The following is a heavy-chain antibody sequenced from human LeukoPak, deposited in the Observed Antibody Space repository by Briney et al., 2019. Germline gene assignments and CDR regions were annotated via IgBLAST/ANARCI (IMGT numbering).Heavy chain of an antibody. Sequence: ASVKVSCKASGYTFASYDIIWVRQASGQGLEWMGWITVYNGNTKYAQKLQGRVTMTTDTSTNTAYMELRSLRSDDTAVYYCARGAGSGSYGSLVYFDYWGQGTLVTVSS. V-gene: IGHV1-18*01. CDR3: ARGAGSGSYGSLVYFDY. CDR1: GYTFASYD. D-gene: IGHD1-26*01. J-gene: IGHJ4*02. CDR2: ITVYNGNT.